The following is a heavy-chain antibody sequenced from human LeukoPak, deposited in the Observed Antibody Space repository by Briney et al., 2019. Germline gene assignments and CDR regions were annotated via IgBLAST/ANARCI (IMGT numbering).Heavy chain of an antibody. J-gene: IGHJ6*02. CDR2: IYDSGST. CDR3: AKGGSTNFYTGDV. V-gene: IGHV4-59*07. Sequence: PTVTLSLTCSVSGGSMTNLYWTWIRQPPGKGLEWIGDIYDSGSTRYNTSLESRVTISVDTTKNQFSLKLSSVTAADTAVYYCAKGGSTNFYTGDVWGQGTTVTVS. CDR1: GGSMTNLY. D-gene: IGHD2/OR15-2a*01.